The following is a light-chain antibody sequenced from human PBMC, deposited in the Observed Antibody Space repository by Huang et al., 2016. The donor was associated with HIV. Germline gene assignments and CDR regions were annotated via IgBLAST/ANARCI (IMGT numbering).Light chain of an antibody. Sequence: EIVLTQSPRSLSLSPGEKATLHCRASQSVSNSYLAWYQQKPGQSPRLLSHAASTRASGSPGRFSGSGSGTALTLTITRLEPEDSAVYFCHQYGTPPWTFGQGTRVEI. V-gene: IGKV3-20*01. CDR3: HQYGTPPWT. CDR2: AAS. CDR1: QSVSNSY. J-gene: IGKJ1*01.